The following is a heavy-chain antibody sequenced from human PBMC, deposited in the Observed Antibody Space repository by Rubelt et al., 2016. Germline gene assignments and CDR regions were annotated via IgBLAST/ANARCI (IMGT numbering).Heavy chain of an antibody. D-gene: IGHD6-19*01. J-gene: IGHJ4*02. Sequence: QVQLQESGPGLVKPSGTLSLTCAVSGGSISSSNWGSWVRQPPGKGLEWIGAIYHSGTTNYNPSPTCRVTISEDKSKNQSSLKLSSVTAADTAVYYCARVYSSGWYRYWGQGTLVTVSS. V-gene: IGHV4-4*02. CDR2: IYHSGTT. CDR3: ARVYSSGWYRY. CDR1: GGSISSSNW.